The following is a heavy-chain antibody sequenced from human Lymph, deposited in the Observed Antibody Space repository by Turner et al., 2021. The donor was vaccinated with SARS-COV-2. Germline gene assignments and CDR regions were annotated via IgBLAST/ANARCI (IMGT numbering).Heavy chain of an antibody. D-gene: IGHD4-17*01. Sequence: EVQLVESGGGLVKPGGSLRLSRAASGFTFSTYSMNWVRQAPGKGREWISSISSSSSYIYYADSVKGRFTISRDDAKNSLYLQMNSLRAEDTAVYYCARDIPTTADYFDYWGQGTLVTVSS. CDR2: ISSSSSYI. J-gene: IGHJ4*02. V-gene: IGHV3-21*01. CDR3: ARDIPTTADYFDY. CDR1: GFTFSTYS.